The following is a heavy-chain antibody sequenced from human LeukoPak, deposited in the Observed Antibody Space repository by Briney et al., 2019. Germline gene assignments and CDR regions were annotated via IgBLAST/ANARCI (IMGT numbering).Heavy chain of an antibody. CDR1: GFTFSSYS. CDR2: ISSSSYI. CDR3: ASMTGYSSGWPDY. D-gene: IGHD6-19*01. J-gene: IGHJ4*02. Sequence: PGGSLRLSCAASGFTFSSYSMNWVRQAPGKGLEWVSSISSSSYIYYDDSVKGQFTISRDNDKTSLYLQMNRPRAEDTAVYYCASMTGYSSGWPDYWGQGTLVTVSS. V-gene: IGHV3-21*01.